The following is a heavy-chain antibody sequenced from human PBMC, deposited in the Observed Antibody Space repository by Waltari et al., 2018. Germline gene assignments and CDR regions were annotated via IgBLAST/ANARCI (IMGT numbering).Heavy chain of an antibody. J-gene: IGHJ3*02. CDR2: IYSGGST. CDR3: ARDLVSLSSGWSDAFDI. Sequence: EVQLVETGGGLIQPGGSLRLSCAASGFTVSSNYMSWVRPAPGKGLEWVSVIYSGGSTYYADSVKGRFTISRDNSKNTLYLQMNSLRAEDTAVYYCARDLVSLSSGWSDAFDIWGQGTMVTVSS. D-gene: IGHD6-19*01. V-gene: IGHV3-53*02. CDR1: GFTVSSNY.